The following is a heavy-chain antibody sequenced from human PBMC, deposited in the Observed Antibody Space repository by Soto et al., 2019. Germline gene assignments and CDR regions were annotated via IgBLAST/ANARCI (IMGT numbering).Heavy chain of an antibody. V-gene: IGHV1-18*01. CDR2: ISAYNGNT. CDR1: GYTFTSYG. D-gene: IGHD3-3*01. CDR3: ARGLRFLGWLLKSAFDI. J-gene: IGHJ3*02. Sequence: GASVKVSCKASGYTFTSYGISWVRQAPGQGLEWMGWISAYNGNTNYAQKLQGRVTMTTDTSTSTAYMELRSLRSDDTAVYYCARGLRFLGWLLKSAFDIWGQGTMVTVSS.